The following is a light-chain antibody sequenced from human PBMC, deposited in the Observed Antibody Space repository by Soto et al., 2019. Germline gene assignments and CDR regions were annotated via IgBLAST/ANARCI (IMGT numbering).Light chain of an antibody. Sequence: QLVLTQPPSASGTPGQRVTISCSGSSSNIGSNTVNWYQQHPGKAPKFMIYDVSNRPSGVSNRFSGSKSGNTASLTISGLQAEDEADYYCCSYTTSNTRQIVFGTGTKVTVL. J-gene: IGLJ1*01. V-gene: IGLV2-14*01. CDR1: SSNIGSNT. CDR2: DVS. CDR3: CSYTTSNTRQIV.